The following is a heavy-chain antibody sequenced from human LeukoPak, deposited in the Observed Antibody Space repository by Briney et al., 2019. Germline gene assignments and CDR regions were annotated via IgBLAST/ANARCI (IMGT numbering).Heavy chain of an antibody. V-gene: IGHV3-23*01. CDR3: AKDMRMASFEH. CDR2: IGGSGDRT. Sequence: GGSLRLSCAASGFTFSIYGMNWVRQSPGKGLEWVSGIGGSGDRTYYADSVKGRFSISRDNSKNTLYLQINSLRVEDTAVYYCAKDMRMASFEHWGRGTQVTDSS. J-gene: IGHJ4*02. CDR1: GFTFSIYG. D-gene: IGHD5-24*01.